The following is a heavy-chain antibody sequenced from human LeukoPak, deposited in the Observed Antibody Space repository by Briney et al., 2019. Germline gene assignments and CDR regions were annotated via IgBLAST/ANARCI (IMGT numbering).Heavy chain of an antibody. CDR3: ARSGGGYDQLIDY. J-gene: IGHJ4*02. D-gene: IGHD5-12*01. CDR1: GGSITSYY. CDR2: FYYTGST. V-gene: IGHV4-59*12. Sequence: SETLSLTCTVSGGSITSYYWSWIRQPPGKGLEWIGHFYYTGSTNYNPSLKSRVTISAETSRNQFSLKLSSATAADTAVYYCARSGGGYDQLIDYWGQGTLVTVSS.